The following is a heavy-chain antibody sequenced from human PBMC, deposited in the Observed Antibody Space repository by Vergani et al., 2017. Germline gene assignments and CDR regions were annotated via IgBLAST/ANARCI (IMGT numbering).Heavy chain of an antibody. V-gene: IGHV4-39*01. CDR2: IYYSGST. J-gene: IGHJ5*02. Sequence: QLQLQESGPGLVKPSETLSLTCTVSGGSISSSSYYWGWIRQPPGKGLEWIGSIYYSGSTYYNPSLKSRVTISVDTSKNQFSLKLSSVTAADTAVYYCARFVTMVRGVMAWFDPWGQGTLVTVSS. CDR1: GGSISSSSYY. CDR3: ARFVTMVRGVMAWFDP. D-gene: IGHD3-10*01.